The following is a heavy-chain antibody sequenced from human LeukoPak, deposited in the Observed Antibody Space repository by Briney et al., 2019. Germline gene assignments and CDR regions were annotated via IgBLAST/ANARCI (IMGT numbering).Heavy chain of an antibody. V-gene: IGHV3-30*01. CDR2: ISYDGSNK. J-gene: IGHJ4*02. CDR3: ARVAGGYSYGYFDY. D-gene: IGHD5-18*01. CDR1: GFTFSSYV. Sequence: GRSLRLSCAASGFTFSSYVMHWVRQAPGKGLEWVAVISYDGSNKYYADSVKGRFTISRDNSKNTLYLQMNSLRAEDTAVYYCARVAGGYSYGYFDYWGQGTLVTVSS.